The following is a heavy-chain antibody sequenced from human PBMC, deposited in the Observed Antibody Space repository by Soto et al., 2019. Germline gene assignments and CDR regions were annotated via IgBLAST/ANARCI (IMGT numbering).Heavy chain of an antibody. D-gene: IGHD6-19*01. CDR2: IYHSGST. Sequence: PSETLSLTCAVSGGSISSSNWWSWVRQPPGKGLEWIGEIYHSGSTNYNPSLKSRVTISVDTSKNQFSLKLSSVTAADTAVYYCARVTAVAAGFNYYYGMDVWGQGTTVTVSS. CDR1: GGSISSSNW. J-gene: IGHJ6*02. V-gene: IGHV4-4*02. CDR3: ARVTAVAAGFNYYYGMDV.